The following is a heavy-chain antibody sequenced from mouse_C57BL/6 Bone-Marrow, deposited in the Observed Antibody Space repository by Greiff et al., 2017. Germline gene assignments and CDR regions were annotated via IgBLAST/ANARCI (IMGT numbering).Heavy chain of an antibody. J-gene: IGHJ4*01. V-gene: IGHV1-81*01. D-gene: IGHD2-5*01. Sequence: VKLQESGAELARPGASVKLSCKASGYTFTSYGISWVKQRTGQGLEWIGEIYPRSGNTYYNEQFKGKATLTADKSSSTAYMELRSLTSEDSAVYFCARDSNYGDCAMDYWGQGTSVTVSS. CDR2: IYPRSGNT. CDR1: GYTFTSYG. CDR3: ARDSNYGDCAMDY.